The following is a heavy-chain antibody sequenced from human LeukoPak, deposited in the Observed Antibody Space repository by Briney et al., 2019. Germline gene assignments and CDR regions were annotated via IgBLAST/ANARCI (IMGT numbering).Heavy chain of an antibody. CDR1: GYTFTSYD. CDR2: MNPNSGNT. J-gene: IGHJ3*02. V-gene: IGHV1-8*01. Sequence: ASVKISCKASGYTFTSYDINWVRQATGQGLEWMGYMNPNSGNTGYAQKFQGRVTMTSNTSISTAYMELSSLRSEDTAVYYCATIRNYYYDSSGYLDAFDIWGQGTMVTVSS. D-gene: IGHD3-22*01. CDR3: ATIRNYYYDSSGYLDAFDI.